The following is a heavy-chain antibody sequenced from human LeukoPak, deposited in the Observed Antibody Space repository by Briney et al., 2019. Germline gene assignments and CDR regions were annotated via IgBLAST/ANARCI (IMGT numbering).Heavy chain of an antibody. CDR1: GGTFSSYA. CDR2: IIPIFGTA. V-gene: IGHV1-69*13. D-gene: IGHD2-15*01. Sequence: ASVKVSCKASGGTFSSYAISWVRQAPGQGLEWMGGIIPIFGTANYAQKFQGRVTITADESTSTAYMELSSLRSEDTAVYYCARDSNGYCSGGSCHDYYYGMDVWGQGTTVTVSS. J-gene: IGHJ6*02. CDR3: ARDSNGYCSGGSCHDYYYGMDV.